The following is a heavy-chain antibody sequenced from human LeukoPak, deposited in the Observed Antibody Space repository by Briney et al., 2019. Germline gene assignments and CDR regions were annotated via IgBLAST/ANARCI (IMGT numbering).Heavy chain of an antibody. Sequence: GGSLRLSCAASGFTFSNYWMSWVRQAPGKGLEWVANIKEDGSEKYYVDSVKGRFTFSRDNARNSLYLQMNSLRAEDTAVYYCASGRQLGYWGQGTLVTVSS. CDR2: IKEDGSEK. J-gene: IGHJ4*02. D-gene: IGHD6-13*01. CDR1: GFTFSNYW. CDR3: ASGRQLGY. V-gene: IGHV3-7*01.